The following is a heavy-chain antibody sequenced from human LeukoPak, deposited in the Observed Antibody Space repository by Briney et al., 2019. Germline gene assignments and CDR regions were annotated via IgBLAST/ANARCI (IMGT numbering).Heavy chain of an antibody. CDR3: ARDRVPYSSSPVGY. V-gene: IGHV3-30-3*01. D-gene: IGHD6-13*01. CDR2: ISYDGSNK. J-gene: IGHJ4*02. Sequence: GRSLRLSCAASGFTFSSYAMHWVRQAPGKGLEWVAVISYDGSNKYCADSVKGRFTISRDNSKNTLYLQMNSLRAEDTAVYYCARDRVPYSSSPVGYWGQGTLVTVSS. CDR1: GFTFSSYA.